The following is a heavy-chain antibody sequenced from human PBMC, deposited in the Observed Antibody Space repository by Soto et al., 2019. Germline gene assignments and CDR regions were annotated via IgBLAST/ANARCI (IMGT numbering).Heavy chain of an antibody. Sequence: QVQLVQSGAEVKNPGASVKVSCKASGYTFTSYGISWVRQAPGQGLEWSGGISAYNGNTNYAQKLQGRVTMATDTSTSTAYMERRSVRSDDTAVYYCAGGLDTARKYYGMDVWGQGTTVTVSS. V-gene: IGHV1-18*01. CDR1: GYTFTSYG. CDR2: ISAYNGNT. J-gene: IGHJ6*02. D-gene: IGHD5-18*01. CDR3: AGGLDTARKYYGMDV.